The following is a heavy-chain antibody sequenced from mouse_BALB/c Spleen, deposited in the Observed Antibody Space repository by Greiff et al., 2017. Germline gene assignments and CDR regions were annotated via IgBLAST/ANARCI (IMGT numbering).Heavy chain of an antibody. V-gene: IGHV5-6-3*01. CDR3: ARGGRSPYAMDY. CDR1: GFTFSSYG. D-gene: IGHD3-3*01. J-gene: IGHJ4*01. Sequence: EVKLMESGGGLVQPGGSLKLSCAASGFTFSSYGMSWVRQTPDKRLELVATINSNGGSTYYPDSVKGRFTISRDNAKNTLYLQMSSLKSEDTAMYYCARGGRSPYAMDYWGQGTSVTVSS. CDR2: INSNGGST.